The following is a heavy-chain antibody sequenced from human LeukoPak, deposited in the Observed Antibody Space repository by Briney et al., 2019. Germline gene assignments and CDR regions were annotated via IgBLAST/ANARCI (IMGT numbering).Heavy chain of an antibody. CDR3: ARTNPRYIVVVPAARGEFDY. V-gene: IGHV1-2*06. Sequence: ASVKVSCKASGYTFTGYYMHWVRQAPGQGLEWMGRINPNSGGTNYAQKFQGRVTMTRDTSISTAYMELSRLRSDDTAVYYCARTNPRYIVVVPAARGEFDYWGQGTLVTVSS. D-gene: IGHD2-2*01. CDR1: GYTFTGYY. CDR2: INPNSGGT. J-gene: IGHJ4*02.